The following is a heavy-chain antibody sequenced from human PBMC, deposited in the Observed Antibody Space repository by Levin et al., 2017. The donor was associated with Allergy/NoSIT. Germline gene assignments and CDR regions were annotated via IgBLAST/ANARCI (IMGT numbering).Heavy chain of an antibody. CDR1: GGSISSSSYY. CDR3: ARHLLSTMVRGVIITGSWYFDL. D-gene: IGHD3-10*01. V-gene: IGHV4-39*01. J-gene: IGHJ2*01. CDR2: IYYSGST. Sequence: SQTLSLTCTVSGGSISSSSYYWGWIRQPPGKGLEWIGSIYYSGSTYYNPSLKSRVTISVDTSKNQFSLKLSSVTAADTAVYYCARHLLSTMVRGVIITGSWYFDLWGRGTLVTVSS.